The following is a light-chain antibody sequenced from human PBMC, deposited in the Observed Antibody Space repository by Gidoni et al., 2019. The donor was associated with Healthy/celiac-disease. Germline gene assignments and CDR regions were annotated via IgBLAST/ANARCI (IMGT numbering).Light chain of an antibody. J-gene: IGKJ4*01. CDR3: QQRSNWPLT. V-gene: IGKV3-11*01. CDR1: QSVSSC. Sequence: EIVLTQSPATLSLSPGENATLSCRASQSVSSCLAWYQQKPGQSPRLLIYDASNRATGIPARFSGSGSGTDFTRTISSLEPEDFAVYYCQQRSNWPLTFGGGTKVEIK. CDR2: DAS.